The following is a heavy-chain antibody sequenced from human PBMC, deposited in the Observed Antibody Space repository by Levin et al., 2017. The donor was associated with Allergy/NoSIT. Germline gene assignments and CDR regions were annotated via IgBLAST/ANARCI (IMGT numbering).Heavy chain of an antibody. CDR2: KSFDGSNN. CDR3: ARDDGSYGEGPLDL. J-gene: IGHJ4*02. CDR1: GFSLSNYA. D-gene: IGHD3-10*01. Sequence: GGSLRLSCTASGFSLSNYAMHWVRQAPGKGLEWLAVKSFDGSNNYYADSVKGRFTISRDNSDNTVFLQMHSLRSEDTALYYCARDDGSYGEGPLDLWGPGTLVTVSS. V-gene: IGHV3-30*03.